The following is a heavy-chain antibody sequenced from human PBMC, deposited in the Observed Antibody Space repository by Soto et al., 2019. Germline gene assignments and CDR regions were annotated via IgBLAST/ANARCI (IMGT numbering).Heavy chain of an antibody. J-gene: IGHJ6*02. CDR2: INHRGGT. CDR3: ARAPGRMMNALRYYYGLDV. D-gene: IGHD2-8*01. V-gene: IGHV4-31*02. CDR1: GGSISSGDFY. Sequence: QVQLQESGPGLVKPSETLSFTCNVSGGSISSGDFYWSWIRQLPGKGLEWIGYINHRGGTYYNPAPKSRITKSVDTSKNQFSLKMPSVTAADTAVYFCARAPGRMMNALRYYYGLDVWGQGTTVTVSS.